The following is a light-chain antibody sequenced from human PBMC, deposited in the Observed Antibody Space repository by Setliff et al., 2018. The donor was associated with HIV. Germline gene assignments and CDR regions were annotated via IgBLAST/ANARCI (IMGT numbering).Light chain of an antibody. CDR3: SSYSINNLYV. Sequence: QSVLTQPASVSGSPGQSITISCTGTSSDIGSSNFVSWYQQLPGKAPKVMIYNVDKRPSGVSNRFSGSKSGNTASLTISGLQTEDEADYYCSSYSINNLYVFATGTKVTVL. CDR2: NVD. CDR1: SSDIGSSNF. V-gene: IGLV2-14*03. J-gene: IGLJ1*01.